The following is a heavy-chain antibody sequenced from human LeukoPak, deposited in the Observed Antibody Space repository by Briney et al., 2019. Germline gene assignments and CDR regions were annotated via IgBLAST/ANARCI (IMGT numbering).Heavy chain of an antibody. CDR2: ITPSSSYT. CDR1: GFTFSSYS. CDR3: ARGHYRLDV. V-gene: IGHV3-21*05. Sequence: PGGSLRLSCVASGFTFSSYSMNWVRQAPGKGLEWVSYITPSSSYTYYADSVKGRFTISRDNAKNSLYLQMNSLGAEDTAVYYCARGHYRLDVWGQGTTVTVSS. J-gene: IGHJ6*02.